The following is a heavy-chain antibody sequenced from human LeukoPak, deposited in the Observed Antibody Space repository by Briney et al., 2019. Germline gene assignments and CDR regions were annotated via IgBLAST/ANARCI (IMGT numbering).Heavy chain of an antibody. D-gene: IGHD3-22*01. Sequence: GGSLRLSCAASGLTFSNYCMNWVRQAPGKGLEWVSSISSSSSYIYYADSVKGRFTISRDNAKNSLYLQMNSLRAEDTAVYYCATTTRYYYDSSGYYHDAFDIWGQGTMVTVSS. J-gene: IGHJ3*02. CDR1: GLTFSNYC. CDR3: ATTTRYYYDSSGYYHDAFDI. V-gene: IGHV3-21*01. CDR2: ISSSSSYI.